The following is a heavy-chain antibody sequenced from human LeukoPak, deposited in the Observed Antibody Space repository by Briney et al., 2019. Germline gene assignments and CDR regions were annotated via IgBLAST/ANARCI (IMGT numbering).Heavy chain of an antibody. Sequence: TGGSLRLSCAASGFTITTYGMSWLRQAPGKGLEWVSSISGGTTYYADSVKGRFTISRDNSKNTVSLQMNSLRAEDTAVYYCAKSVYHSGNYWGQGTLVTVSS. CDR2: ISGGTT. CDR1: GFTITTYG. D-gene: IGHD3-10*01. J-gene: IGHJ4*02. CDR3: AKSVYHSGNY. V-gene: IGHV3-23*01.